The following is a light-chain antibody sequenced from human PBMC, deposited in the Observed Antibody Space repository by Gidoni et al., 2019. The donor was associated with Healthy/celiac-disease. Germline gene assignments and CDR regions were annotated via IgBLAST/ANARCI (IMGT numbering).Light chain of an antibody. J-gene: IGLJ1*01. CDR3: SSYTSSSTLGV. Sequence: QSALTQPASVSGSPGPSITISCTGTSSDVGGYNYVSWYQQHPGKAPKLMIYDVSNRPSGVSNRFSGSKSGNTASLTISGLQAEDEADHYCSSYTSSSTLGVFGTGTKVTVL. CDR2: DVS. V-gene: IGLV2-14*03. CDR1: SSDVGGYNY.